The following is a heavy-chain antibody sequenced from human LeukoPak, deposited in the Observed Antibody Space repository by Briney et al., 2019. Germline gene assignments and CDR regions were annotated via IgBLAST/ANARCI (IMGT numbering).Heavy chain of an antibody. CDR1: GFTVSSNY. V-gene: IGHV3-53*05. CDR3: ARRYCTSTSCSPFDY. Sequence: GGSLRLSCAASGFTVSSNYMSWVRQAPGKGLEWVSVIYSGGSAYYADSVKGRFTISRDNSKNTLYLQMGSLTAEDMAVYYCARRYCTSTSCSPFDYWGQGTLVSVSS. J-gene: IGHJ4*02. D-gene: IGHD2-2*01. CDR2: IYSGGSA.